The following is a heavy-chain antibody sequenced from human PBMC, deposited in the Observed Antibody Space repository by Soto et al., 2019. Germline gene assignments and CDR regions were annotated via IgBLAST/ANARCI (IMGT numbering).Heavy chain of an antibody. V-gene: IGHV4-59*12. CDR1: GGTISSYY. J-gene: IGHJ6*02. D-gene: IGHD2-21*01. CDR3: ATGSISRGLDA. CDR2: IYSRGTT. Sequence: SETLSLTCSVSGGTISSYYWSWIRQPPGKGLEWIGYIYSRGTTSYNPSLKSRATILVDTSKNQFSLRLTSVTATDTAVYYCATGSISRGLDAWGQGPTVTVS.